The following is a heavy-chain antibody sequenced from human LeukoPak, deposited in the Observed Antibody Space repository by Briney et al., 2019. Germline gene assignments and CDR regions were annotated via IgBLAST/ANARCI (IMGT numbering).Heavy chain of an antibody. V-gene: IGHV3-30*18. CDR3: AKDLDIVVVSASSSGMDV. D-gene: IGHD2-2*01. CDR2: ISFDGSNK. CDR1: GFTFSDYG. J-gene: IGHJ6*02. Sequence: GRSLRLSCAASGFTFSDYGMHWVRQAPGKGLEWVAVISFDGSNKYHADSLKGRFAISRDNSKNTLYLQMNSLRPEDTAVYYCAKDLDIVVVSASSSGMDVWGQGTTVTVSS.